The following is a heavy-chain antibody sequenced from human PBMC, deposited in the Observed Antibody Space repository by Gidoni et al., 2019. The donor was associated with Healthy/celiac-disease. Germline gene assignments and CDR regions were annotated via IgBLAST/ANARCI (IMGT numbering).Heavy chain of an antibody. CDR2: IKQDGSEK. CDR3: ARDSSDYYYDSSAHDY. Sequence: EVQLVESGGGLVQPGGSLRLSCAASGFTFSSYWMSWVRQAPGKGLGWVANIKQDGSEKYYVDSVKGRFTISRDNAKNSLYLQMNSLRAEDTAVYYCARDSSDYYYDSSAHDYWGQGTLVTVSS. CDR1: GFTFSSYW. D-gene: IGHD3-22*01. J-gene: IGHJ4*02. V-gene: IGHV3-7*01.